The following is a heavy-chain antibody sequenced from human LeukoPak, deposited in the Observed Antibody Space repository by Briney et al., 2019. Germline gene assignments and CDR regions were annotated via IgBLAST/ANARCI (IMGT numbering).Heavy chain of an antibody. V-gene: IGHV4-39*01. Sequence: SETLSLTCTVSGGSISSSSYYWGWIRRPPGKGLEWIGSIYYSGSTYYNPSLKSRVTISVDTSKNQFSLKLSSVTAADTAVYYCARGAYYDFWSGSWFDPWGQGTLVTVSS. CDR3: ARGAYYDFWSGSWFDP. D-gene: IGHD3-3*01. CDR1: GGSISSSSYY. J-gene: IGHJ5*02. CDR2: IYYSGST.